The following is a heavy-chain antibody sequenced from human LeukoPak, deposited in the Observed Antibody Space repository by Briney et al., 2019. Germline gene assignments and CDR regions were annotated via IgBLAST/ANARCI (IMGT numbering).Heavy chain of an antibody. CDR2: ISGSGGST. D-gene: IGHD3-10*01. Sequence: GGSLRLSCAASGFTFSSYAMSWVRQAPGKGLEWVSAISGSGGSTYYADSVKGRFTISRDSSKNTLYLQMNSLRAEDTAVYYCAKDQSGSGSYYTNFDYWGQGTLVTVSS. CDR1: GFTFSSYA. CDR3: AKDQSGSGSYYTNFDY. J-gene: IGHJ4*02. V-gene: IGHV3-23*01.